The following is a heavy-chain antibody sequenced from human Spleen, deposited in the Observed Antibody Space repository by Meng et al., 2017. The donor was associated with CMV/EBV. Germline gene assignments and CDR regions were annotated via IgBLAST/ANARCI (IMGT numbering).Heavy chain of an antibody. CDR3: ARALSWGSIDY. CDR1: GFTLSNHD. J-gene: IGHJ4*02. Sequence: GESLKISCATSGFTLSNHDIHWVRQAPGKGLEWVAFMRFDGSKKYFADSVKGRFTMSRDNSQNTLYLQMNSLRVEDTAVYYCARALSWGSIDYWGQGALVTVSS. CDR2: MRFDGSKK. V-gene: IGHV3-30*02. D-gene: IGHD2-8*02.